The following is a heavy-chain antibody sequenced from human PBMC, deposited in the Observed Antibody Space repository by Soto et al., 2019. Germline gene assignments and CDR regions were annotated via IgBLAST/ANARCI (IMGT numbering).Heavy chain of an antibody. D-gene: IGHD6-6*01. V-gene: IGHV4-34*01. CDR1: GFSISTGDYY. J-gene: IGHJ4*02. Sequence: SETLSLTCTVSGFSISTGDYYWSWIRQPPGKGLEWIGEISQSGNTSYSPSLKSRVSMSIDTSKKQFSLNLASVSAADTAVYYCARAPKVSGSSQTRPDFWGQGTLVTVSS. CDR3: ARAPKVSGSSQTRPDF. CDR2: ISQSGNT.